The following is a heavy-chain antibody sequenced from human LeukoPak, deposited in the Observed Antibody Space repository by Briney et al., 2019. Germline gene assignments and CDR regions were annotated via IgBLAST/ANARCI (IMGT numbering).Heavy chain of an antibody. CDR3: ARITEYYFDY. J-gene: IGHJ4*02. Sequence: PSETLCLTCTVSGGSISSYYWSWIRQPPGKGLEWIGYIYYSGSTNYNPSLKSRVTISVDTSKNQFSLKLSSVTAADTAVYYCARITEYYFDYWGQGTLVTVSS. CDR1: GGSISSYY. V-gene: IGHV4-59*01. CDR2: IYYSGST. D-gene: IGHD3-16*01.